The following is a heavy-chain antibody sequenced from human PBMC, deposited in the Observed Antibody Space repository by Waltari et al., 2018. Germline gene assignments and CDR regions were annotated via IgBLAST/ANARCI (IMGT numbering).Heavy chain of an antibody. CDR3: AKAFRGYSGSYFDI. CDR2: LSGSGATT. D-gene: IGHD5-12*01. J-gene: IGHJ4*02. V-gene: IGHV3-23*01. CDR1: GFSFGVFA. Sequence: QLLESGGGLVQPGGSLRLSCAASGFSFGVFAMHWVRQAPGKGLGGVSGLSGSGATTYYADSVRGRFTVSRDNSRNTVDLQMNSLRAEDTAVYYCAKAFRGYSGSYFDIWGRGTLVAVS.